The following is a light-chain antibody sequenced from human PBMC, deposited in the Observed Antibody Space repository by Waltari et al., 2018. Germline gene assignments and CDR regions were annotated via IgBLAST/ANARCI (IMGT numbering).Light chain of an antibody. CDR2: YDS. Sequence: YVLTQPPSVSVDPGKTASLTCGGDNIGSKSVNGYQQKPGQAPVLVMFYDSDRPSEIPERFSGSNSGNTATLTISWVEAGDEADYHCQVWDDVTDSGVFGGGTKLTVL. CDR1: NIGSKS. J-gene: IGLJ3*02. CDR3: QVWDDVTDSGV. V-gene: IGLV3-21*04.